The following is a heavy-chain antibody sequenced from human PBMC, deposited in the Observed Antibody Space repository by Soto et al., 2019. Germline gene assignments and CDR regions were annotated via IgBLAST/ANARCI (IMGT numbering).Heavy chain of an antibody. Sequence: HPGGSLRLSCAASGFPFSFYSMNWVRQAPGKGLEWISYITSTSSAINYADSVRGRFTISRDNAMRSLFLHMNSLRDEDTAVYYCARDGKGAAYTHGPYYFDYWGQGA. V-gene: IGHV3-48*02. CDR1: GFPFSFYS. CDR2: ITSTSSAI. J-gene: IGHJ4*02. CDR3: ARDGKGAAYTHGPYYFDY. D-gene: IGHD1-1*01.